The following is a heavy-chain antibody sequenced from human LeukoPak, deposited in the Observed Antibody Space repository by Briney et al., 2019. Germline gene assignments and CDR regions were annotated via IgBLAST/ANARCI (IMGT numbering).Heavy chain of an antibody. CDR2: ISSSSSTI. J-gene: IGHJ4*02. Sequence: GGSLRLSCAASGFTFSSYSMNWVRQAPGKGLEWVSYISSSSSTIYYADSVKGRFTISRDNSKNTLYLHMNRLRAEDTAVYYCAKDPNRYDSSIYYCAYWGQGTLVTVSS. CDR1: GFTFSSYS. V-gene: IGHV3-48*01. CDR3: AKDPNRYDSSIYYCAY. D-gene: IGHD3-22*01.